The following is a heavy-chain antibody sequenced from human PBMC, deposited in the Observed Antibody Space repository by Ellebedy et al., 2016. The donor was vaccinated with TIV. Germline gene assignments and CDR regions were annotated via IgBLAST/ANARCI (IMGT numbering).Heavy chain of an antibody. D-gene: IGHD6-19*01. CDR1: GFTFSSYW. V-gene: IGHV3-74*01. Sequence: PGGSLRLSCAASGFTFSSYWFHWVCQVPGKGLVWVARIDESGSGTSYADSVKGRFTISRDNAKDTLYLQMNSLRAEDTAVYYCAREVLVPGKTQDHWGQGTLVTVSS. J-gene: IGHJ4*02. CDR3: AREVLVPGKTQDH. CDR2: IDESGSGT.